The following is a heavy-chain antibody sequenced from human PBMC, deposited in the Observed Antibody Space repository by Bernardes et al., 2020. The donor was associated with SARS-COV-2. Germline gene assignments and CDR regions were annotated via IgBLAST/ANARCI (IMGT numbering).Heavy chain of an antibody. Sequence: GGSLRLSCVTSGFTFSSYGMQWVRQAPGKGLEWVAFINFDGSKKYYADSVQGRFTISRDNSKNTLYLQMDSLRIEDTAVYYCTKELNWNHFDYWGQGSLVTVSS. CDR3: TKELNWNHFDY. V-gene: IGHV3-30*02. CDR2: INFDGSKK. D-gene: IGHD1-20*01. CDR1: GFTFSSYG. J-gene: IGHJ4*02.